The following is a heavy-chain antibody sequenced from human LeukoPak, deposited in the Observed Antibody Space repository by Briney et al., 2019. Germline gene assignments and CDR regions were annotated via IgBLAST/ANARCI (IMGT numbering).Heavy chain of an antibody. J-gene: IGHJ5*02. Sequence: PGGSLRLSCAASGFTFSDYYMSWLRQAPGKGLEWVSYISSSGSTIYYADSVKGRLTISRDNAKNSLYLQMNSLRAEDTAVYYCARAEYSSSSEGFDPWGQGTLATVSS. CDR1: GFTFSDYY. CDR3: ARAEYSSSSEGFDP. V-gene: IGHV3-11*01. CDR2: ISSSGSTI. D-gene: IGHD6-6*01.